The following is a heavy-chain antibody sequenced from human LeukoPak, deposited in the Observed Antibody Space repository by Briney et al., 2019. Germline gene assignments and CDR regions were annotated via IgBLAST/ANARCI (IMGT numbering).Heavy chain of an antibody. J-gene: IGHJ4*02. CDR1: GFTFSSYA. CDR3: ATALPYYYDSSGEPFDY. D-gene: IGHD3-22*01. CDR2: ISGSGGST. V-gene: IGHV3-23*01. Sequence: GGSLRLSCAASGFTFSSYAMSWVRQAPGKGLEWVSAISGSGGSTYYADSVKGRFTISRDNSKNTLYLQMNSLRAEDTAVYYCATALPYYYDSSGEPFDYWGQGTLVTVSS.